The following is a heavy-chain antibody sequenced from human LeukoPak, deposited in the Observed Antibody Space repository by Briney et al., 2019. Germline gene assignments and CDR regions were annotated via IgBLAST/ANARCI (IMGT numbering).Heavy chain of an antibody. J-gene: IGHJ4*02. V-gene: IGHV3-23*01. CDR3: AKEPCGLRCFFDY. CDR2: ISGSGGST. D-gene: IGHD4-17*01. CDR1: GFTFSSYA. Sequence: GGPLRLSCAASGFTFSSYAMSWVRQAPGKGLDWVSAISGSGGSTYYADSVKDRFTISRDNSKNTLYLQMNSLRAEDTAVYYCAKEPCGLRCFFDYWGQGTLVTVSS.